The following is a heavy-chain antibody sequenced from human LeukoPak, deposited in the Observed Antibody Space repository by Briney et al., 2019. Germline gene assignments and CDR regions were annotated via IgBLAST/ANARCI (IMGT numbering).Heavy chain of an antibody. CDR3: ARVRSHGLYYFDY. V-gene: IGHV4-59*01. CDR2: IYYSGST. J-gene: IGHJ4*02. CDR1: GGSISSYY. Sequence: PSETLSLTCTVSGGSISSYYWSWIRQPPGKGLEWIGYIYYSGSTNYNPSLKGRVTISVDTSKNQFSLKLSSVTAADTAVYYCARVRSHGLYYFDYWGQGTLVTVSS. D-gene: IGHD4-17*01.